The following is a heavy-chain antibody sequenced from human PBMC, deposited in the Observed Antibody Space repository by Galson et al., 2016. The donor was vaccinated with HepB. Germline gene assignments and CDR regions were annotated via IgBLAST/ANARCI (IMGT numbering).Heavy chain of an antibody. Sequence: SLRLSCAASGFTFSSYAMHWVRQAPGKGPEWVAVISNDGSSKYYTDIVKGRFTISRDNSKNTVYLQMSSLRVDDTAVYYCAKVGWREYDGYWGQGTLVTVSS. CDR2: ISNDGSSK. CDR3: AKVGWREYDGY. D-gene: IGHD3-10*01. V-gene: IGHV3-30-3*01. CDR1: GFTFSSYA. J-gene: IGHJ4*02.